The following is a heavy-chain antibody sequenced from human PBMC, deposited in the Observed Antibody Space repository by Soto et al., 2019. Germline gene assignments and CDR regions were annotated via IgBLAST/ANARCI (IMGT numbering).Heavy chain of an antibody. CDR1: GFTLIDAW. J-gene: IGHJ6*02. D-gene: IGHD3-22*01. Sequence: EVQLVEPGGDLVKPGGSLRLSCEVSGFTLIDAWMTWVRQAPGQGLECVGRINADGGTPDYAAPVKGRFTISRDDSKNRLYLQMDSLKTEDTAVYYCTTGMGYYDPYGMDVWGQGTTVTVSS. CDR2: INADGGTP. CDR3: TTGMGYYDPYGMDV. V-gene: IGHV3-15*01.